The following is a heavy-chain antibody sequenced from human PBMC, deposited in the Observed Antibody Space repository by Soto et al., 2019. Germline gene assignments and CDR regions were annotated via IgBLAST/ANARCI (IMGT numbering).Heavy chain of an antibody. J-gene: IGHJ5*02. D-gene: IGHD3-10*01. Sequence: GASVKVSCKASGYTFTSYGISWVRQAPGQGLEWMGWISAYNGNTNYAQKLQGRVTMTTDTSTSTAYMELRSLRSDDTAVYYCARDPGRWSGEFDNRFDPWGQGTLVTVSS. CDR3: ARDPGRWSGEFDNRFDP. CDR2: ISAYNGNT. CDR1: GYTFTSYG. V-gene: IGHV1-18*01.